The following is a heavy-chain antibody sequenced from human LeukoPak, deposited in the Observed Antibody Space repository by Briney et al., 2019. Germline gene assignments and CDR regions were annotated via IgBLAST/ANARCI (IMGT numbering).Heavy chain of an antibody. CDR3: ARGNTVTTIYY. Sequence: GASVKVSCKASGYTFTGYYIHWVRQAPGQGLEWMGWMNPNSGNTGYAQKFQGRVTMTRNTSISTAYMELSSLRSEDTAVYYCARGNTVTTIYYWGQGTLVTVSS. J-gene: IGHJ4*02. CDR2: MNPNSGNT. V-gene: IGHV1-8*02. CDR1: GYTFTGYY. D-gene: IGHD4-17*01.